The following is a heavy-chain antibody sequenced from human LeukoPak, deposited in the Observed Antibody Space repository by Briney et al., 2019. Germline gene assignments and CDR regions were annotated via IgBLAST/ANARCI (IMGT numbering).Heavy chain of an antibody. CDR1: GFSFSIYW. D-gene: IGHD6-19*01. V-gene: IGHV3-7*01. J-gene: IGHJ6*03. Sequence: GGSLRLSCAASGFSFSIYWMSWIRQTPGKGLEYVANIESNGGDKYYVDSVKGRFTISRDNAKNSLYLQMNSLRAEDTAVYYCATLGGDSSGWYNYYYYMDVWGKGTTVTISS. CDR2: IESNGGDK. CDR3: ATLGGDSSGWYNYYYYMDV.